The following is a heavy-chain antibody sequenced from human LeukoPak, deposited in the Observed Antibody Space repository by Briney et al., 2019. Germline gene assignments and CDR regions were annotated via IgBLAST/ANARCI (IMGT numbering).Heavy chain of an antibody. Sequence: GGSLVISCSASRCTLKDYTLRWVPHHQGKGLEWVSAISGSGGSTYYADSVKGRFTISRDNSKNTLYLQMNSLRAEDTAVYYCAKEGPYSGYGCSSFDYWGQGTLVTVSS. CDR1: RCTLKDYT. J-gene: IGHJ4*02. CDR2: ISGSGGST. D-gene: IGHD5-12*01. CDR3: AKEGPYSGYGCSSFDY. V-gene: IGHV3-23*01.